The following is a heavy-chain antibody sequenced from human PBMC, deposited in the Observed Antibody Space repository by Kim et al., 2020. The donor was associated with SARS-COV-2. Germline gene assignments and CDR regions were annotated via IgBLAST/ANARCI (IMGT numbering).Heavy chain of an antibody. CDR2: IYYSGST. CDR1: GGSISSSSYY. CDR3: ARVVGPRGWFDP. V-gene: IGHV4-39*01. J-gene: IGHJ5*02. D-gene: IGHD2-15*01. Sequence: SETLSLTCTVSGGSISSSSYYWGWIRQPPGNGLEWIGSIYYSGSTYYNPSLKSRVTISVDTSKNQFSLKLSSVTAADTAVYYCARVVGPRGWFDPWGQGT.